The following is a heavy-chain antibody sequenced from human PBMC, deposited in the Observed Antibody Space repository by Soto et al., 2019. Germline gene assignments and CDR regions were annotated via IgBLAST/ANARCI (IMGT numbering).Heavy chain of an antibody. CDR1: GFTFSSYA. CDR3: ANSNVGATVDFDY. J-gene: IGHJ4*02. D-gene: IGHD1-26*01. Sequence: QPVGSLRLSCAASGFTFSSYAMSWVRQAPGKGLEWVSAISGSGGSTYYADSVKGRFTISRDNSKNTLYLQMNSLRAEDTAVYYCANSNVGATVDFDYWGQGTLVTVSS. CDR2: ISGSGGST. V-gene: IGHV3-23*01.